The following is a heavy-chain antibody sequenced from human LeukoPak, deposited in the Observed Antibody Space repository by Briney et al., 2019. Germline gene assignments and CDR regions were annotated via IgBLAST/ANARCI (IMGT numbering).Heavy chain of an antibody. CDR3: ARGRLEWLLSYGGIDY. D-gene: IGHD3-3*01. CDR2: INHSGST. CDR1: GGSFSGYY. V-gene: IGHV4-34*01. Sequence: SETLSLTCAVYGGSFSGYYWSWIRQPPGKGLEWIGEINHSGSTNYNPSLKSRVTISVDTSKNQFSLKLSFVTAADTAVYYCARGRLEWLLSYGGIDYWGQGTLVTVSS. J-gene: IGHJ4*02.